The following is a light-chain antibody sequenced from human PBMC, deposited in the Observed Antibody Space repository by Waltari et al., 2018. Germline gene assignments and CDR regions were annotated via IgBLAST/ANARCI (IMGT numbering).Light chain of an antibody. CDR2: GAS. CDR1: QGVSSN. Sequence: EIVMTQSPATLSVSPGERATLACRASQGVSSNLAWYQQKPGQAPKLLIYGASTRATGNPARFSGSGSGTEFTLTISSMQSEDFAVYYCQQYNNWPRTFGQGTKVEIK. V-gene: IGKV3-15*01. J-gene: IGKJ1*01. CDR3: QQYNNWPRT.